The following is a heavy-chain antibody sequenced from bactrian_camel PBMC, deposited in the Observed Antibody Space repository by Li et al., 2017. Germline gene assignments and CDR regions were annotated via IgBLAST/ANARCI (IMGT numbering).Heavy chain of an antibody. V-gene: IGHV3S55*01. CDR3: AASRGVASFSAMTYAY. CDR2: IDSAGGT. CDR1: RVTVSREC. D-gene: IGHD1*01. J-gene: IGHJ4*01. Sequence: HVQLVESGGGSVQAGGSLRLSCAASRVTVSRECMGWFRQSPGKERERVATIDSAGGTTYADSVKGRFTISQGNSKNSLYLQMNSLKPEDTAMYYCAASRGVASFSAMTYAYWGQGTQVTVS.